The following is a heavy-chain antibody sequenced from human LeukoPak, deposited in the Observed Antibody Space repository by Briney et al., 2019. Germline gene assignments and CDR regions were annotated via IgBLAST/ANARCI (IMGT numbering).Heavy chain of an antibody. J-gene: IGHJ2*01. V-gene: IGHV4-39*07. D-gene: IGHD5-12*01. Sequence: SETLSLTCTVSGGSVSSSSYYWGWIRQPPGKGLEWIGEISHSGSTNYSPSLKSRVTISVDTSKNQFSLNLSFVTAADTAVYYCARALVRATMVWYFDLWGRGTLVTVSS. CDR3: ARALVRATMVWYFDL. CDR1: GGSVSSSSYY. CDR2: ISHSGST.